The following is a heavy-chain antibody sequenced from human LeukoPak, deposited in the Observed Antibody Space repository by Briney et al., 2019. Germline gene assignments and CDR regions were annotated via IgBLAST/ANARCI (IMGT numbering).Heavy chain of an antibody. CDR3: ASSTMVRGVHDY. CDR2: IWYDGSNK. Sequence: GRSLTLSCAASGFTFSSYGMHWVRQAPGKGLEWVAVIWYDGSNKYYADSVKGRFTISRDNAKNSLYLQMNSLRAEDTAVYYCASSTMVRGVHDYWGQGTLVTVSS. J-gene: IGHJ4*02. D-gene: IGHD3-10*01. CDR1: GFTFSSYG. V-gene: IGHV3-33*03.